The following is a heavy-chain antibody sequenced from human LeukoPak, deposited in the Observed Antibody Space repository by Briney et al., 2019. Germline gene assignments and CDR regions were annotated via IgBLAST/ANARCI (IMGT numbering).Heavy chain of an antibody. CDR2: INPNSGGT. Sequence: ASVKVSCKASGYTFRDYYMHWVRQAPGQGLEWMGWINPNSGGTMYAQKFQGRVAMTRDTSINTAYMELSRLTSDDTAVYYCARDGDDDGDYVLGWFDPWGQGTLVTVSS. CDR1: GYTFRDYY. D-gene: IGHD4-17*01. CDR3: ARDGDDDGDYVLGWFDP. V-gene: IGHV1-2*02. J-gene: IGHJ5*02.